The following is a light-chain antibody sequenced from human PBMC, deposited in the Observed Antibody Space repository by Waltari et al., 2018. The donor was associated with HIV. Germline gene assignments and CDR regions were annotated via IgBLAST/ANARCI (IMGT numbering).Light chain of an antibody. CDR3: QQSYSGLT. J-gene: IGKJ3*01. V-gene: IGKV1-39*01. Sequence: DIQMTQSPSSLSASLGDRVTVTCRASQTISIYLNWYQQKPGRAPNLLIYAASSLPSGVQSRFSGSGSGTDFNLTIESLEVEDFAAYYCQQSYSGLTFGPGTKV. CDR2: AAS. CDR1: QTISIY.